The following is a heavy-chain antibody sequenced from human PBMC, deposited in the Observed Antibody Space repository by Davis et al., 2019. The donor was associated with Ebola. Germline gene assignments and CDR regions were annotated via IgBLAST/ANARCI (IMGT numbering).Heavy chain of an antibody. D-gene: IGHD3-22*01. J-gene: IGHJ4*02. CDR1: GYTFTSYA. CDR3: ARFAYDNNDIDVSFDY. Sequence: AASVKVSCKASGYTFTSYAMNWVRQAPGQGLEWMGWINTNTGNPTYAQGFTGRFVFSLDTSVSTAYLQITSLKAEDTAVYYCARFAYDNNDIDVSFDYWGQGTLVTVSS. CDR2: INTNTGNP. V-gene: IGHV7-4-1*02.